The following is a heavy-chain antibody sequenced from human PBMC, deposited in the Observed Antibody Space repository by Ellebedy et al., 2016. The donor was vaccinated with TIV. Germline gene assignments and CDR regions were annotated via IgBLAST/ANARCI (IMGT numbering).Heavy chain of an antibody. V-gene: IGHV4-34*01. CDR2: INHSGNT. D-gene: IGHD4-17*01. J-gene: IGHJ5*02. CDR1: GGSFSGYY. CDR3: ARDYGDYVDWFDP. Sequence: SQTLSLTXXVYGGSFSGYYWSWIRQPPGKGLEWIGEINHSGNTNYNPSLKSRVTVSVGTSKNQFSLKLSSVTAADTAVYYCARDYGDYVDWFDPWGQGTLVTVSS.